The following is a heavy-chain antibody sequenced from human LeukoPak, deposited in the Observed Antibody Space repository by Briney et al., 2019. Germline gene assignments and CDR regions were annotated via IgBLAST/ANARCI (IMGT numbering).Heavy chain of an antibody. CDR1: GGLTSSGDYY. V-gene: IGHV4-30-4*01. J-gene: IGHJ4*02. Sequence: SETLSLTCTVSGGLTSSGDYYWSWVRQSPAKGLEWIGQIYYSGSTLYSPSLKSRLTISLDTSKNQFSLRLNSVTGADTAVYYCASLSVWELATHPGGSFDYWGRGILVTVSS. CDR2: IYYSGST. D-gene: IGHD5-24*01. CDR3: ASLSVWELATHPGGSFDY.